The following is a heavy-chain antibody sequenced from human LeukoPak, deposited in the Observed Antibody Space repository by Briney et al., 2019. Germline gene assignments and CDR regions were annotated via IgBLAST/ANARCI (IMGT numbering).Heavy chain of an antibody. CDR3: ARDTKTVTTCYY. V-gene: IGHV3-30-3*01. CDR2: ISYDGSNK. CDR1: GFTFSSYA. Sequence: GGSLRLSCAASGFTFSSYAMHWVRQAPGKGLEWVAVISYDGSNKYYADSVKGRFTISRDNSKNTLYLQMNSLRAEDTAVYYCARDTKTVTTCYYWGQGTLVTVSS. D-gene: IGHD4-17*01. J-gene: IGHJ4*02.